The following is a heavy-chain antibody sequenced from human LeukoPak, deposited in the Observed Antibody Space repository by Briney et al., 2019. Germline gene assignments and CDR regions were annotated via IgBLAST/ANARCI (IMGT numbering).Heavy chain of an antibody. CDR2: INHSGST. Sequence: SETLSLTCAVYGGSFSGYYWSWVRQPPGKGLEWIGEINHSGSTNYNPSLKSRVTISVDTSKNQFSLKLSSVTAADTAVYYCASKVYWFDYWGQGTLVTVSS. V-gene: IGHV4-34*01. J-gene: IGHJ4*02. D-gene: IGHD1-26*01. CDR3: ASKVYWFDY. CDR1: GGSFSGYY.